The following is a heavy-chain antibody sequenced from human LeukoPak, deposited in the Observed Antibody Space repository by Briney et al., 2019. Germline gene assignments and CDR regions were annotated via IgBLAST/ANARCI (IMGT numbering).Heavy chain of an antibody. Sequence: GGSLRLSCAASGFTFSSYAMSWVRQAPGKGLEWVSAISGSGDRTYYADSVKGRFTISRDNSKNTLYLQMNSLRAEDTAVYYCAKDSSSWYYFDYWGQGTLVTVSS. J-gene: IGHJ4*02. CDR3: AKDSSSWYYFDY. CDR1: GFTFSSYA. V-gene: IGHV3-23*01. CDR2: ISGSGDRT. D-gene: IGHD6-13*01.